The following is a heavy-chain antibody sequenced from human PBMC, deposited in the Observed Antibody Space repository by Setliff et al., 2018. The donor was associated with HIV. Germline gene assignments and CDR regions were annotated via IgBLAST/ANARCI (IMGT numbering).Heavy chain of an antibody. J-gene: IGHJ3*02. D-gene: IGHD3-22*01. CDR1: GYSISSGYY. CDR3: ARDTRAMIVVGGAFDI. V-gene: IGHV4-38-2*02. Sequence: SETLSLTCTVSGYSISSGYYWGWIRQPPGKGLEWIGSIYHSGSTYYNPSLKSRVTISVDTSKNQFSLKLSSVTAADTAVYYCARDTRAMIVVGGAFDIWGQGTMVTVSS. CDR2: IYHSGST.